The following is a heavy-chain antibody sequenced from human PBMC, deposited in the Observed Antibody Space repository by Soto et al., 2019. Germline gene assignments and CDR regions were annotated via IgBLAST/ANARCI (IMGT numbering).Heavy chain of an antibody. V-gene: IGHV4-34*01. D-gene: IGHD6-6*01. Sequence: SETLSLTCAVYGGSFSGYYWSWIRQPPGKGLEWIGEINHSGSTNYNPSLKSRVTISVDTSKNQFSLKLSSVTAADTAVYYCARGTSPGSSSLFWFDPWGQGTLVTVSS. CDR1: GGSFSGYY. J-gene: IGHJ5*02. CDR3: ARGTSPGSSSLFWFDP. CDR2: INHSGST.